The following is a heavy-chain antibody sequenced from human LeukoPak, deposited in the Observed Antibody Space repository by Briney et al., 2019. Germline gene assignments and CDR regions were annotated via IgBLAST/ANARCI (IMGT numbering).Heavy chain of an antibody. V-gene: IGHV3-11*04. CDR2: ISFSSNTM. CDR3: ARDGDGHFDY. J-gene: IGHJ4*02. D-gene: IGHD2-21*01. CDR1: GFTFSDYY. Sequence: GGSLRLSCAASGFTFSDYYMSWIRQAPGKGLEWVSYISFSSNTMYYADSVKGRFTISRDNAKNSLFLQMDSLRDEDTAVYYCARDGDGHFDYWGQGTLVTVSS.